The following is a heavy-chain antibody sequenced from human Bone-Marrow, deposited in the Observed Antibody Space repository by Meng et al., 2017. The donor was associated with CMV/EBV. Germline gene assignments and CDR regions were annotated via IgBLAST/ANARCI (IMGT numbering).Heavy chain of an antibody. CDR1: GFTFSSYS. V-gene: IGHV3-21*01. J-gene: IGHJ3*02. D-gene: IGHD3-22*01. CDR2: ISSSSSYI. Sequence: GGSLRLSCAASGFTFSSYSMNWVRQAPGKGLEWVSSISSSSSYIYYADSVKGRFTISRDNAKNSLYLQMNSLRAEDTAVYYCAREGYYDSSGYPRDAFDIWGQGTMVTVSS. CDR3: AREGYYDSSGYPRDAFDI.